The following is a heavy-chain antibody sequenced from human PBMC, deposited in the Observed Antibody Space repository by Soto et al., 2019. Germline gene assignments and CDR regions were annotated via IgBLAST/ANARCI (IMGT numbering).Heavy chain of an antibody. J-gene: IGHJ4*02. CDR2: IGTAGDT. CDR3: ARAEIAVAGPSPFDY. CDR1: GFTFSSYD. D-gene: IGHD6-19*01. V-gene: IGHV3-13*01. Sequence: PGGSLRLSCAASGFTFSSYDMHWVRQATGKGLEWVSAIGTAGDTYYPGSVKGRFTISRENAKNSLYLQMNSLRAGDTAVYYCARAEIAVAGPSPFDYWGQGTLVTVSS.